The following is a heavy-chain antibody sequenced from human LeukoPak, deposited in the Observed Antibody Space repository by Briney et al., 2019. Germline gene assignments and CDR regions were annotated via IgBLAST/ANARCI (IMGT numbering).Heavy chain of an antibody. D-gene: IGHD2-2*01. CDR1: GFTVCRNY. J-gene: IGHJ4*02. Sequence: PGGPLSLFCAASGFTVCRNYMIYLRQAPGKGLEWGSVIYSGGSTYYADSVKGRFTISRDKSNNTLYLQMNSLRAEDTAVYYCARDAVPELHLDYWGQGTLVTVSS. CDR2: IYSGGST. CDR3: ARDAVPELHLDY. V-gene: IGHV3-53*01.